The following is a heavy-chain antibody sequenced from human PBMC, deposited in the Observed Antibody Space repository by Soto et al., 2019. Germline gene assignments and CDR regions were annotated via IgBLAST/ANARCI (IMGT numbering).Heavy chain of an antibody. Sequence: QVLLLQSGSEVKKAGSSVKVSCKASGDAFMSYAIHWVRQAPGQGLEYMGRIIPSYDRTKYAQKFQGRLTLTADMYTSTVYMELSSLRSEDTAVYSCARDPTNDYGDDTFDYWGQGTKVIVSS. CDR3: ARDPTNDYGDDTFDY. J-gene: IGHJ4*02. CDR2: IIPSYDRT. CDR1: GDAFMSYA. D-gene: IGHD4-17*01. V-gene: IGHV1-69*06.